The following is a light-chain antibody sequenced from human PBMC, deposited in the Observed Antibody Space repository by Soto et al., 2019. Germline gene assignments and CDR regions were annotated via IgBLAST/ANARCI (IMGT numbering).Light chain of an antibody. J-gene: IGLJ1*01. V-gene: IGLV1-51*01. CDR3: GTWDSSLSAYV. CDR2: DHH. CDR1: RSNIWRNS. Sequence: QSVLTQPPSVSAAPGQKVTISCSESRSNIWRNSVSWYQQVPGTAPKLLIYDHHKRPSGIPDRFSGSKSGTSATLGITGLQTGDEADYYCGTWDSSLSAYVFGTGTKLTVL.